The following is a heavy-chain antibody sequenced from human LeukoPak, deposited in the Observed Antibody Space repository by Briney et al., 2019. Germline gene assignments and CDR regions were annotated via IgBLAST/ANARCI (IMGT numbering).Heavy chain of an antibody. Sequence: PGGSLRLSCAASGFTFSSYSMNWVRQAPGKGLEWVSSTSSNSGHIFYEDSVKGRFSISRDNAKNSLYLQMDSLRAEDTAVYYCARGGTGATRDDTFDIWGQGAIVTVSS. CDR2: TSSNSGHI. J-gene: IGHJ3*02. CDR3: ARGGTGATRDDTFDI. V-gene: IGHV3-21*01. D-gene: IGHD1-7*01. CDR1: GFTFSSYS.